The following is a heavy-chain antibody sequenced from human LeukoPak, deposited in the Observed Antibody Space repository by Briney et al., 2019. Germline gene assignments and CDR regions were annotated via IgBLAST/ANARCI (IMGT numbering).Heavy chain of an antibody. CDR1: GYTFTSYG. Sequence: SVKVSCKASGYTFTSYGISWVRQAPGQGLEWMGRIIPILGIANYAQKFQGRVTITADKSTSTAYMELSSLRSEDTAVYYCAKISQLDYDFWSGYYTGGYLDYWGQGTLVTVSS. J-gene: IGHJ4*02. CDR3: AKISQLDYDFWSGYYTGGYLDY. D-gene: IGHD3-3*01. V-gene: IGHV1-69*04. CDR2: IIPILGIA.